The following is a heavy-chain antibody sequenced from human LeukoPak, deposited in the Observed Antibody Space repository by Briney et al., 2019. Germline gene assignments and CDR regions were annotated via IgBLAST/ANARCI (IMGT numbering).Heavy chain of an antibody. D-gene: IGHD6-19*01. CDR3: AKEYSSGWSWEDFQH. CDR2: ISGSGGST. Sequence: GGSLRLSCAASGLTFSSYAMSWVRQAPGKGLEWVSAISGSGGSTYYADSVKGRFTISRDNSKNTLYLQMNSLRAEDTAVYYCAKEYSSGWSWEDFQHWGQGTLVTVSS. CDR1: GLTFSSYA. J-gene: IGHJ1*01. V-gene: IGHV3-23*01.